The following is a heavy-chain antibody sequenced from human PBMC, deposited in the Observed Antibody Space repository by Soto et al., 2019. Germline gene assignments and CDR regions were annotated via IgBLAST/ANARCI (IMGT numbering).Heavy chain of an antibody. Sequence: SEALSLTCTVSGGSISSGDYYWSWIRQPPGKGLEWIGYIYYSGSTYYNPSLKSRVTISVDTSKNQFSLKLSSVTAADTAVYYCARAGYYYDSSGYSRRSSYYYGMDVWGQGTTVTVSS. D-gene: IGHD3-22*01. CDR3: ARAGYYYDSSGYSRRSSYYYGMDV. V-gene: IGHV4-30-4*01. J-gene: IGHJ6*02. CDR2: IYYSGST. CDR1: GGSISSGDYY.